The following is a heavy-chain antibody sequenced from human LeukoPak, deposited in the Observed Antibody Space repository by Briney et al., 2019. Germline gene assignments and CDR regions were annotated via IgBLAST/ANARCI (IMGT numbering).Heavy chain of an antibody. CDR2: INPNSGGT. Sequence: GASVKVSCKASGYTFTGYFMHWVRQAPGQGLEWMGWINPNSGGTNYAQKFQGWVTMTRDTSISTAYMELSSLTFEDTAVYYCARGPPNWGMVGYWGQGTLVTVSS. CDR1: GYTFTGYF. CDR3: ARGPPNWGMVGY. D-gene: IGHD7-27*01. J-gene: IGHJ4*02. V-gene: IGHV1-2*04.